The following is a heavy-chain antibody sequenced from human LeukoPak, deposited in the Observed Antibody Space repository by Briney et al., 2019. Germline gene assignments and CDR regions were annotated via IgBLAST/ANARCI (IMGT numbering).Heavy chain of an antibody. CDR2: ISAYNGNT. CDR3: AADSNTEVA. D-gene: IGHD4-23*01. Sequence: GASVKVSCKASGYTFTSYGISWVRQAPGQGLEWMGWISAYNGNTNYAQKFQERVTITRDMSTSTAYMELSSLRSEDTAVYYCAADSNTEVAWGQGTLVTVSS. CDR1: GYTFTSYG. V-gene: IGHV1-18*01. J-gene: IGHJ4*02.